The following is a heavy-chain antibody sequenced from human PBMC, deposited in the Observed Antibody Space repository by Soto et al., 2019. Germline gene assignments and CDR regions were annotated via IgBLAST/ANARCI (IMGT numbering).Heavy chain of an antibody. J-gene: IGHJ4*02. CDR3: ARVTYYYDSSGYIDY. V-gene: IGHV1-18*04. D-gene: IGHD3-22*01. Sequence: ASVKVSCKASGYTFTSYGISWVRQAPGQGLEWMGWISAYNGNTNYAQKLQGRVTMTTDTSTSTAYMELRSLRSDDTAVYYCARVTYYYDSSGYIDYWGQGTLFTVS. CDR1: GYTFTSYG. CDR2: ISAYNGNT.